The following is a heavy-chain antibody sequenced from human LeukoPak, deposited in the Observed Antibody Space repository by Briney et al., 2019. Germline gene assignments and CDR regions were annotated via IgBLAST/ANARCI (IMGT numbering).Heavy chain of an antibody. CDR2: ISSSSSYT. D-gene: IGHD2-2*01. V-gene: IGHV3-11*05. J-gene: IGHJ4*02. CDR3: ASDGRGGVVPAADY. CDR1: GFTFSDYY. Sequence: GGSLRLSCAASGFTFSDYYMSWIRRAPGKGLEWVSYISSSSSYTNYADSVKGRFTISRDNAKNSLYLQMNSLRAEDTAVYYCASDGRGGVVPAADYWGQGTLVTVSS.